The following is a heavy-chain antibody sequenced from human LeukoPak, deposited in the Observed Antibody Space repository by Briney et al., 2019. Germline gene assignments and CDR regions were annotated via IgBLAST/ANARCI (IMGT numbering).Heavy chain of an antibody. J-gene: IGHJ3*02. CDR2: ISGSGGST. Sequence: GGSLRHSCAASGFTFSSYAMSWVRQAPGKGLEWVSAISGSGGSTYYADSVKGRFTISRDNSKNTLYLQMNSLRAEDTAVYYCAKDGGVRGVTSDAFDIWGQGTMVTVSS. CDR1: GFTFSSYA. V-gene: IGHV3-23*01. D-gene: IGHD3-10*01. CDR3: AKDGGVRGVTSDAFDI.